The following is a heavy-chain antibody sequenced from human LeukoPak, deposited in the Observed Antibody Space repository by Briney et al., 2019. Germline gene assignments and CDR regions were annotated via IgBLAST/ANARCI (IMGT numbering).Heavy chain of an antibody. CDR3: ARRLTYYYGSGTYYNSYYFDY. CDR1: GGSISSSSYY. V-gene: IGHV4-39*07. Sequence: SETLSLTCTVSGGSISSSSYYWGWIRQPPGKGLEWIGSIYYSGSPYYNPSLKSRVTISVDTSKNEFSLKLSSLTAADTAVYYCARRLTYYYGSGTYYNSYYFDYWGQGSLVTVSS. D-gene: IGHD3-10*01. CDR2: IYYSGSP. J-gene: IGHJ4*02.